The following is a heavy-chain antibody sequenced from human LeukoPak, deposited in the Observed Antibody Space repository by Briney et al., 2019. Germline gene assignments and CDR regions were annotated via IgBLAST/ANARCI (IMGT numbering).Heavy chain of an antibody. V-gene: IGHV1-18*01. CDR1: GYTFTSYG. D-gene: IGHD2-2*01. J-gene: IGHJ3*02. CDR2: ISAYNGNT. CDR3: ATESRYCSSTSCPTDAFDI. Sequence: ASVKVSCKASGYTFTSYGISWVRQAPGQGLEWMGWISAYNGNTNYAQKLQGRVTMTTDTSTSTAYMELRSLRPDDTAVYYCATESRYCSSTSCPTDAFDIWGQGTMVTVSS.